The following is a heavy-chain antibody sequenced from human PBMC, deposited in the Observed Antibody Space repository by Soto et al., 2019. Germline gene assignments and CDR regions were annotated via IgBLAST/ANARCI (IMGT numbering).Heavy chain of an antibody. CDR3: ARDRSLQLWLRDDAFDI. V-gene: IGHV3-30-3*01. Sequence: QVQLVESGGGVVQPGRSLRLSCAASGFTFSSYAMHWVRQAPGKGLEWVAVISYDGSNKYYADSVKGRFTISRDNSKNTLYLQMNSLRAEDTAVYYCARDRSLQLWLRDDAFDIWGQGTMVTVSS. CDR2: ISYDGSNK. J-gene: IGHJ3*02. D-gene: IGHD5-18*01. CDR1: GFTFSSYA.